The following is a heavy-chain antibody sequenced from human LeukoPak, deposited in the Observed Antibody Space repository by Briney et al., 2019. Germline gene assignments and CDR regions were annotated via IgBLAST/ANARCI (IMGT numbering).Heavy chain of an antibody. CDR2: IAHHGSNK. CDR1: GFTFSSYA. CDR3: AKDGSWSCTD. D-gene: IGHD2-8*02. Sequence: GGSLRLSCAASGFTFSSYAMHWVRQGPGKGLEWVAYIAHHGSNKYYADSVKGRFTISRDNSKRTLYLQMNNLRADDTAVYYCAKDGSWSCTDWGQGALVTVSA. J-gene: IGHJ4*02. V-gene: IGHV3-30*02.